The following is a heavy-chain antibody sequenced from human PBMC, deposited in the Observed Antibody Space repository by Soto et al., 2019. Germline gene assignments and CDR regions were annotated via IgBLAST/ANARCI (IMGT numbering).Heavy chain of an antibody. V-gene: IGHV4-59*08. J-gene: IGHJ3*01. Sequence: QLQESGPGLVKPSETLSLTCSVSGASISSYFRCWIRQPPGKGLEWIGCVYDSGNTNYNPSIRSRVSISLSSSANHLSLKRRSVTAADTAVYYCVSSRAAIYGDAFDVWGQGTMVTVSS. CDR2: VYDSGNT. CDR1: GASISSYF. D-gene: IGHD2-2*01. CDR3: VSSRAAIYGDAFDV.